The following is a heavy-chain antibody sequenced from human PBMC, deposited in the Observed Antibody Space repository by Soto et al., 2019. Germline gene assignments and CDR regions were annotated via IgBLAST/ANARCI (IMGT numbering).Heavy chain of an antibody. Sequence: LETLSLTCTVSGGSISNYFWSWIRQPPGKGLEWIGYIYYSGSTSYSSSLNSRLTISIDTSTNQFSLRLSSVTAADTAVYYCARAQFYDILDSWGQGTLVTVSS. J-gene: IGHJ4*02. CDR3: ARAQFYDILDS. D-gene: IGHD3-9*01. V-gene: IGHV4-59*12. CDR1: GGSISNYF. CDR2: IYYSGST.